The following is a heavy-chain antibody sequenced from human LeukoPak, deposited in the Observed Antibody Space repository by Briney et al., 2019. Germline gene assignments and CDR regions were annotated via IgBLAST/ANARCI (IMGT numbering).Heavy chain of an antibody. D-gene: IGHD3-10*01. Sequence: PGRSLRLSCAASGFTFDDYAMHWVRQAPGKGLEWVSGISWNSGSIGYADSVKGRFTISRDNAKNSLCLQMNTLRAEDTAVYYCVRDGAVVTSGSYPWRYFQYWGLGTLVTVSS. CDR3: VRDGAVVTSGSYPWRYFQY. V-gene: IGHV3-9*01. J-gene: IGHJ1*01. CDR2: ISWNSGSI. CDR1: GFTFDDYA.